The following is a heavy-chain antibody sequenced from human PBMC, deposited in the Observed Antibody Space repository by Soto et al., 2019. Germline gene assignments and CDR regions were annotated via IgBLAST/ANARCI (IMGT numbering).Heavy chain of an antibody. CDR3: ARPTQYSYGPDYYYYGMDV. CDR2: IYSGGST. J-gene: IGHJ6*02. Sequence: GGSLRLSCAASGFTVSSNYMSWVRQAPGKGLEWVSVIYSGGSTYYADSVKGRFTISRDNSKNTLYLQMNSLRAEDTAVYYCARPTQYSYGPDYYYYGMDVWGQGTTVTVSS. CDR1: GFTVSSNY. V-gene: IGHV3-66*04. D-gene: IGHD5-18*01.